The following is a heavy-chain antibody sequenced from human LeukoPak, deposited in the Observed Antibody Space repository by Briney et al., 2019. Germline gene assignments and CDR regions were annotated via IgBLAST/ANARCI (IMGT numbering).Heavy chain of an antibody. J-gene: IGHJ4*02. CDR2: IWHDGSHK. Sequence: GGSLRLSCAASGFAFNTYAMHWVRQAPAQGLEWVALIWHDGSHKFYSNSVRGQFTISRDNSKNTVSLQMNNLRPEDTAVYYCAREILGSGSYPDFWGQGTLVTVSS. CDR1: GFAFNTYA. D-gene: IGHD3-10*01. V-gene: IGHV3-33*01. CDR3: AREILGSGSYPDF.